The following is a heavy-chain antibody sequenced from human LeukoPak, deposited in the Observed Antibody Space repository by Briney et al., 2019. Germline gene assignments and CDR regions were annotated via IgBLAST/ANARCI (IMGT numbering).Heavy chain of an antibody. CDR1: GFPFSSYS. Sequence: PGGSLGLSCAASGFPFSSYSMHWVRQAPGKGLEWLSYISSSSTTIYNADSVRGRFTISRGNAKNSLFLQMNSLRAEDTAVYSCARGGGFCGSTSCYGIDSWGQGTLVTVSS. CDR2: ISSSSTTI. D-gene: IGHD2-2*01. V-gene: IGHV3-48*01. CDR3: ARGGGFCGSTSCYGIDS. J-gene: IGHJ4*02.